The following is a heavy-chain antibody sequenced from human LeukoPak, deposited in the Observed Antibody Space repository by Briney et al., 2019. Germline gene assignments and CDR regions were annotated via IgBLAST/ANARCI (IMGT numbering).Heavy chain of an antibody. CDR3: ARDGWFGDYNWFDP. J-gene: IGHJ5*02. V-gene: IGHV3-48*01. CDR1: GFTFSSYS. CDR2: ISSASNTI. D-gene: IGHD3-10*01. Sequence: GGSLRLSCAASGFTFSSYSMNWVRQAPGTGLEWVSYISSASNTIYYADSVKGRFTISRDNAKNSLYLQMNSLRAEDTAMYYCARDGWFGDYNWFDPWGQGTLVTVSS.